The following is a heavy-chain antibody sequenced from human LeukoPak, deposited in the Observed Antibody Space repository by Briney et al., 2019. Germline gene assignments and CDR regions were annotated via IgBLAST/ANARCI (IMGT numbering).Heavy chain of an antibody. Sequence: SETLSLTCAVYGGSFSGYYWSWIRQPPGKGLEWIGEINHSGSTNYNPSLKSRVTISVDTSKNQFSLKLSSVTAADTAVYYCARGRGYSYGYYFDYWGQGTLVTVFS. CDR2: INHSGST. J-gene: IGHJ4*02. D-gene: IGHD5-18*01. CDR1: GGSFSGYY. V-gene: IGHV4-34*01. CDR3: ARGRGYSYGYYFDY.